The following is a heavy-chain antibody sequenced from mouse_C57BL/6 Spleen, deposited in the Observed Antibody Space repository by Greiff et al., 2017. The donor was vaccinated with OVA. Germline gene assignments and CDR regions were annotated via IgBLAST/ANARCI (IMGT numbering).Heavy chain of an antibody. D-gene: IGHD4-1*01. CDR3: ARGGLGLAY. CDR2: IDPSDSYT. Sequence: QVQLQQPGAELVKPGASVKLSCKASGYTFTSYWMQWVKQRPGQGLEWIGEIDPSDSYTNYNQKFKGKATLTVDTSSSTAYMQLSSLTSEDSAVYYCARGGLGLAYWGQGTLVTVSA. CDR1: GYTFTSYW. V-gene: IGHV1-50*01. J-gene: IGHJ3*01.